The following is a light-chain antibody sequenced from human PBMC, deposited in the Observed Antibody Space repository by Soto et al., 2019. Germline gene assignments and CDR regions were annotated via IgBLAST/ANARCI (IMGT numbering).Light chain of an antibody. Sequence: QSVLTQPPSVSGAPGQRVTLSCTGSSSNIGAGYDVHWYQQLPGKAPKVLIYGNTNRPSGVPDRFSGSKSGTSASLSITGLQADDEANYYCQSYDSSLSGLVFGEGTKLTVL. CDR2: GNT. V-gene: IGLV1-40*01. J-gene: IGLJ3*02. CDR1: SSNIGAGYD. CDR3: QSYDSSLSGLV.